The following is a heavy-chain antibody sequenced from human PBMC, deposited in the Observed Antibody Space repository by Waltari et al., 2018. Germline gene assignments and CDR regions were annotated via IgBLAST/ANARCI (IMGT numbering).Heavy chain of an antibody. D-gene: IGHD3-3*01. CDR2: IDPDNGGT. Sequence: QVQLVQSGAEVKKPGASVKVSCKASGYTFSGHYIHWVRQAPGQGLEGVGGIDPDNGGTTVAQNVKGRVTMARDTSISTAYMELSRLKSDDAAVYYCARSDDFWSGYPYYFDYWGQGALVTVSS. V-gene: IGHV1-2*02. CDR3: ARSDDFWSGYPYYFDY. CDR1: GYTFSGHY. J-gene: IGHJ4*02.